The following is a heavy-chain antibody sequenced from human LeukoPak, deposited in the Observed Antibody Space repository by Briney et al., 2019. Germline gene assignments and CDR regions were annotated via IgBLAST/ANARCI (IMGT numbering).Heavy chain of an antibody. J-gene: IGHJ5*02. D-gene: IGHD1-7*01. CDR1: GDSVSSNSAA. Sequence: SQTLSLTCVISGDSVSSNSAAWNWIRHSPSRGLEWLGRTYYRSQWYNDYAESVKSRITNNPDTPKTQFSLQLNSVTPEDTAVYYCAREAKGGTRFGWFDPWGQGTLVTVSS. CDR2: TYYRSQWYN. V-gene: IGHV6-1*01. CDR3: AREAKGGTRFGWFDP.